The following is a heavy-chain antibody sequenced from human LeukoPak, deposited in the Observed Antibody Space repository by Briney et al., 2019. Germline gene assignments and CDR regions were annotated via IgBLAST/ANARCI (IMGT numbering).Heavy chain of an antibody. CDR1: GFTFSHYA. CDR3: ASGRHYYASGSPTDFDY. J-gene: IGHJ4*02. D-gene: IGHD3-10*01. CDR2: ISYDGNNK. V-gene: IGHV3-30-3*01. Sequence: PGGSLRLSCAASGFTFSHYAMQWVRQAPGRGLEWVAVISYDGNNKFYADSVKGRFTISRDNSENTLYLQMSDLRAEDTAVYYGASGRHYYASGSPTDFDYWGQGTLVTVSS.